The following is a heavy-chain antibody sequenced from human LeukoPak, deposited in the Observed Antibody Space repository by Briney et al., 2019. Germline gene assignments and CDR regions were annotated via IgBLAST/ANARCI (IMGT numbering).Heavy chain of an antibody. Sequence: GGSLRLSCAASGFTFSSYAMSWVRQAPGKGLEWVSAITGNGGYIYYADSVKGRFTISRDNSKNSLYLQMNSLRAEDTAVYYCAKGPRYGGSRDFDYWGQGTLATVSS. CDR3: AKGPRYGGSRDFDY. D-gene: IGHD5-12*01. CDR1: GFTFSSYA. J-gene: IGHJ4*02. V-gene: IGHV3-23*01. CDR2: ITGNGGYI.